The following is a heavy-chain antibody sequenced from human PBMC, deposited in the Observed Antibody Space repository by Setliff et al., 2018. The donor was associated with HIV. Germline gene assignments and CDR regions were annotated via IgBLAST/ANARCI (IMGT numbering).Heavy chain of an antibody. CDR2: LGQNGNT. CDR1: GYSISSDFY. Sequence: SETLSLTCSVSGYSISSDFYWGWIRQPPERGLQWIGSLGQNGNTYYSPSLKSRVTLSGDTSKNQFSLKLSSVRADDTAVYYCATVRLRVNVGLLDTPFDSWGQGILVTVS. CDR3: ATVRLRVNVGLLDTPFDS. J-gene: IGHJ4*02. V-gene: IGHV4-38-2*02. D-gene: IGHD5-18*01.